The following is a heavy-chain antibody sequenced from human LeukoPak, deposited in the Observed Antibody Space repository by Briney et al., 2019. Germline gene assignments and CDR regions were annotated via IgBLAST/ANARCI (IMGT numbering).Heavy chain of an antibody. CDR2: ISYDGSNK. J-gene: IGHJ4*02. Sequence: GGSLRLSCAASGFTFSSYAMHWVRQAPGKGLEWVAVISYDGSNKYYADSVKGRFTISRDNSKNTLYLQMNSLRAEDTAVYYCASSIVIVPAAHFDYWGQGPLVTVSS. CDR1: GFTFSSYA. CDR3: ASSIVIVPAAHFDY. D-gene: IGHD2-2*01. V-gene: IGHV3-30*04.